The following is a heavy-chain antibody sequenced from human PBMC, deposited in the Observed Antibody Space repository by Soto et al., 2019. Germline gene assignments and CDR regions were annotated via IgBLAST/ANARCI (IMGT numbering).Heavy chain of an antibody. J-gene: IGHJ6*02. D-gene: IGHD5-18*01. V-gene: IGHV3-30*18. CDR1: GFTFSSYA. CDR3: AKQNTAMAIYYYYGMDV. Sequence: QVQLVESGGGVVQPGRSLRLSCAASGFTFSSYAMHWVRQAPGKGLEWVAVISYDGSNKYYADSVKGRFTISRDNSKNTLYLQMNSLRAEDTAVYYCAKQNTAMAIYYYYGMDVWGQGTTVTVSS. CDR2: ISYDGSNK.